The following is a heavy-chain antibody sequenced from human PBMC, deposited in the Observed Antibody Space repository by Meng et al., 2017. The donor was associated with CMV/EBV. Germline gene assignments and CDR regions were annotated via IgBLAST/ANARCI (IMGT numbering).Heavy chain of an antibody. CDR3: ARGVRYYDFWSGLSNLQTTYGMDV. CDR1: GYTFTSYD. CDR2: MNPNSGNT. D-gene: IGHD3-3*01. Sequence: ASVKVSCKASGYTFTSYDNNWVRQATGQGLEGMGWMNPNSGNTGYAQKFQGRVTMTRNTSISTAYMELSSLRSEDTAVYYCARGVRYYDFWSGLSNLQTTYGMDVWGQGTTVTVSS. V-gene: IGHV1-8*01. J-gene: IGHJ6*02.